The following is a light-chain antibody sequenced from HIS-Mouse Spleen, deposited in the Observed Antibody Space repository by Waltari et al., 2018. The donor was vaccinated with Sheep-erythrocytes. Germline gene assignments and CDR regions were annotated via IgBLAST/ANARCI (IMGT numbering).Light chain of an antibody. CDR1: SSDVGGYNY. CDR3: SSYAGSNNWV. CDR2: EVS. V-gene: IGLV2-8*01. Sequence: QSALTQPPSASGSPGQSVTISCTGTSSDVGGYNYVSWYQQHPGKAPKPMIYEVSSRPSGVPDRFSGSKSGNTDSLTVSGLQAEDEADYYCSSYAGSNNWVFGGGTKLTVL. J-gene: IGLJ3*02.